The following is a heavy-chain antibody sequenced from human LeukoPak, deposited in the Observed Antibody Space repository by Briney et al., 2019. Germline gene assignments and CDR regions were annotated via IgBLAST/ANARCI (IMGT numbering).Heavy chain of an antibody. CDR2: INPNSGGT. J-gene: IGHJ4*02. CDR1: GYTFTGYY. V-gene: IGHV1-2*02. Sequence: ASVKVSCKASGYTFTGYYMHWVRQAPGQGLEWMGWINPNSGGTNYAQKFQGRVTMTSDTSISTAYMELRSLRSDDTAVYYCARDRGSSGALRYFDWSPDFDYWGQGTLVTVSS. D-gene: IGHD3-9*01. CDR3: ARDRGSSGALRYFDWSPDFDY.